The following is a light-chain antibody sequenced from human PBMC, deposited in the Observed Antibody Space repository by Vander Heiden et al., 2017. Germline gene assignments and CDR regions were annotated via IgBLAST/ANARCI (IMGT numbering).Light chain of an antibody. CDR2: GAS. CDR3: QQYGSSPYT. V-gene: IGKV3-20*01. J-gene: IGKJ2*01. Sequence: EIVLTQSPGTLSLSPGERATLSCRASQSVTNNFLAWYQQKPGQAPRLLIYGASNRATGIPDRLSGSGSGTDFTLTISRLEPEDFAVYYCQQYGSSPYTFDQGTKLEIK. CDR1: QSVTNNF.